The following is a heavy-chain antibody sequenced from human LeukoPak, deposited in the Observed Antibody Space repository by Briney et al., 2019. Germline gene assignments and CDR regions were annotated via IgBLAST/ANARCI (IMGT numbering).Heavy chain of an antibody. V-gene: IGHV3-23*01. CDR3: VKRRETVRGAFDY. CDR2: ISGSGGTT. D-gene: IGHD3-10*02. CDR1: GFTFSTYD. Sequence: PGGSLRLSCAASGFTFSTYDMMWVRQTPDSGLEWVSIISGSGGTTYYADSVKGRFTISRGNSKNTLYLEMNSLRADDTAVYYCVKRRETVRGAFDYWGQGTLVTVSS. J-gene: IGHJ4*02.